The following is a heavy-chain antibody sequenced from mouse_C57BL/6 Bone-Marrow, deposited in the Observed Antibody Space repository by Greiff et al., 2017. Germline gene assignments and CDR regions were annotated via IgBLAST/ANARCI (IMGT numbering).Heavy chain of an antibody. CDR1: GFNIKDDY. J-gene: IGHJ4*01. Sequence: EVQLQQSGAELVGPGASVTLSCTASGFNIKDDYMNWVKQRPEQGLEWIGWIDPENGENEYASKFPGKATITADTYSHTAYLQLSILTSDDTAVYYCTTYYDYDRGNAMDYWGQGTSVTVSS. CDR2: IDPENGEN. D-gene: IGHD2-4*01. V-gene: IGHV14-4*01. CDR3: TTYYDYDRGNAMDY.